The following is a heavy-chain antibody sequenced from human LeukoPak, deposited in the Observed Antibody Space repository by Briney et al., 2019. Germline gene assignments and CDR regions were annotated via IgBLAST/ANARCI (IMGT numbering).Heavy chain of an antibody. CDR1: GFTFDDYG. J-gene: IGHJ4*02. D-gene: IGHD2-2*01. CDR2: INWNGGST. CDR3: ARAISCSSTSCYVLDY. Sequence: GGSLRLSCAASGFTFDDYGMSWVRQAPGKGLEWVSGINWNGGSTGYADSVKGRFTISRDNAKNSLYLQMNSLRAEDTAVYYCARAISCSSTSCYVLDYWGQGTLVTVSS. V-gene: IGHV3-20*04.